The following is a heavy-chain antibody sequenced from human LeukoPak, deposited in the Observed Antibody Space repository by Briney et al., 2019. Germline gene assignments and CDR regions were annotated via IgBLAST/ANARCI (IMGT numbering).Heavy chain of an antibody. CDR1: GDRFSSNSAA. CDR3: ARQTGFFDY. V-gene: IGHV6-1*01. CDR2: TYYRSKWYN. J-gene: IGHJ4*02. Sequence: QTLSLPCAISGDRFSSNSAAWNWIRLSPSRGLEWLGRTYYRSKWYNDYAISVKSLITINPDTSKNQFSLQLNSVTPEDTAVYYCARQTGFFDYWGQGTLVTVSS.